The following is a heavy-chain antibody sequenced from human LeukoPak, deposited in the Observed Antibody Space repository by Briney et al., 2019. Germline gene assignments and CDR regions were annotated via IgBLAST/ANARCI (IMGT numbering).Heavy chain of an antibody. Sequence: GGSLRLSCAASGFTFSSYWMHWVRQVPGKGLVWVARINTYGTSTTYGDSVEGRFAISRDNAKNTLDLEMNSLRDDDTAVYYCARGSTTVTTKDWFGPWGQGTQVTVSS. CDR3: ARGSTTVTTKDWFGP. D-gene: IGHD4-17*01. CDR1: GFTFSSYW. CDR2: INTYGTST. J-gene: IGHJ5*02. V-gene: IGHV3-74*03.